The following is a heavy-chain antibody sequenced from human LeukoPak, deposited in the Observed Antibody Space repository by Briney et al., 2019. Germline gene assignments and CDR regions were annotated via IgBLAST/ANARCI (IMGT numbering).Heavy chain of an antibody. J-gene: IGHJ6*02. Sequence: GASVKVSCKASGYTFTSYGIRWVRQAPGQGLEWMGWISAYNGNTNYAQKLQGRVTMATDTSTSTAYMELRSLRSDDTAVYYCARIYGDYGYYYYGMDVWGQGTTVTVSS. V-gene: IGHV1-18*01. D-gene: IGHD4-17*01. CDR2: ISAYNGNT. CDR3: ARIYGDYGYYYYGMDV. CDR1: GYTFTSYG.